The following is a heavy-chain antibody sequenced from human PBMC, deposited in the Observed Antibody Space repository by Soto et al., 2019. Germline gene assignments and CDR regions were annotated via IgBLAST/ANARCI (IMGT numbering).Heavy chain of an antibody. J-gene: IGHJ6*02. CDR2: IYRSDSDI. CDR1: GYRFTNYW. CDR3: ARGAYHYYGLDV. Sequence: PGESLKISCKGSGYRFTNYWIAWVRQRPGKGLEWMGIIYRSDSDIRYSPSFQGQVTISADKSINTAYLQWSSLKASDTATYYCARGAYHYYGLDVWGQGTTVTVSS. V-gene: IGHV5-51*01.